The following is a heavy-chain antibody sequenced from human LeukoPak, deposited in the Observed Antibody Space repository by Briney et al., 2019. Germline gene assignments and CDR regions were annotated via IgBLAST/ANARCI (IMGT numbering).Heavy chain of an antibody. J-gene: IGHJ5*02. D-gene: IGHD3-10*01. V-gene: IGHV3-11*01. CDR1: GFRFSDYY. Sequence: GGSLRLSCAATGFRFSDYYMSWIRQAPGKGLAWVAYISSTGNSIFYADSVKGRFTISRDHAKNSLSLQLNSLRAEDTAVYYCAKGGIRYGYWFDHWGQGTLVTVSS. CDR2: ISSTGNSI. CDR3: AKGGIRYGYWFDH.